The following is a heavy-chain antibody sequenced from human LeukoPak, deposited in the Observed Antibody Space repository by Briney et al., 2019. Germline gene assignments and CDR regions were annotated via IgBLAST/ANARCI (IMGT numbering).Heavy chain of an antibody. V-gene: IGHV4-59*01. CDR1: GGSISTYY. CDR2: IFNTGST. CDR3: ARISGGTITTEFIDS. Sequence: PSETLFLTCTVSGGSISTYYWSWIRQSPGKGLEWIGCIFNTGSTNQNPSLKSRVTISVDTSKNHFSLKLSSVTAADTAVYYCARISGGTITTEFIDSCGQGTLVTVSS. J-gene: IGHJ4*02. D-gene: IGHD3-22*01.